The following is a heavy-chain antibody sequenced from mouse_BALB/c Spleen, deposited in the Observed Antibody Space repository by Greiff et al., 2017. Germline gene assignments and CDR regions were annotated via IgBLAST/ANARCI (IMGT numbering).Heavy chain of an antibody. Sequence: VKLMESGPGLVAPSQSLSITCTVSGFSLTSYGVHWVRQPPGKGLEWLGVIWAGGSTNYNSALMSRLSISKDNSKSQVFLKMNSLQTDDTAMYYCARGGYSYWYFDVWGAGTTVTVSS. V-gene: IGHV2-9*02. J-gene: IGHJ1*01. CDR1: GFSLTSYG. D-gene: IGHD3-1*01. CDR3: ARGGYSYWYFDV. CDR2: IWAGGST.